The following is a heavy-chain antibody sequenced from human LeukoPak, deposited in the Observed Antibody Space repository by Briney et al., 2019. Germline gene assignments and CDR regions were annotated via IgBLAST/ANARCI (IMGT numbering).Heavy chain of an antibody. D-gene: IGHD3-10*01. Sequence: SETLSLTCTVSSGSISTSNYYWGRVRQPPGTALEWIGNIFYSGSTYYSPSLKSRVTISLDTSKNHFSLKLSSVTAADTAVYYCARGIFYYYGSGTYRFFDYWGQGTLVTVSS. CDR3: ARGIFYYYGSGTYRFFDY. V-gene: IGHV4-39*02. J-gene: IGHJ4*02. CDR2: IFYSGST. CDR1: SGSISTSNYY.